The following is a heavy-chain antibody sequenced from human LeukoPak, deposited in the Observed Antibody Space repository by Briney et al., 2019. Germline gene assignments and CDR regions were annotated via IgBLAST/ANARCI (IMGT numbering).Heavy chain of an antibody. V-gene: IGHV3-7*01. J-gene: IGHJ4*02. Sequence: GGSLTLSCAASGFTLSAYWMNWVRQAPGKGLGWVANINQGGTEKYYVDSVKGRFTISRANAKNSVYLQMHSLRAEDTAVYYCARDLVDYVPLGDYWGQGTLVTVSS. CDR3: ARDLVDYVPLGDY. D-gene: IGHD4-17*01. CDR1: GFTLSAYW. CDR2: INQGGTEK.